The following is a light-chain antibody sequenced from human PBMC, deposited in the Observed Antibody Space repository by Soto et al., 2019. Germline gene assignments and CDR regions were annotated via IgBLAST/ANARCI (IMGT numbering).Light chain of an antibody. CDR1: QDIRNY. CDR2: DAS. CDR3: QQYGSSPPCT. V-gene: IGKV1-33*01. J-gene: IGKJ1*01. Sequence: DIQMTQSPSSLSASVGDRVGITCQASQDIRNYLNWYQQKPGKAPKLLIYDASNLETGVPSRFSGSGSATDFTFTISSLQPEDIAVYYCQQYGSSPPCTFGQGTKVDNK.